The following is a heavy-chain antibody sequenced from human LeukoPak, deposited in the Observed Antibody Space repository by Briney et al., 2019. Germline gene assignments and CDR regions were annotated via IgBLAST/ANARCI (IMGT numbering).Heavy chain of an antibody. J-gene: IGHJ4*02. V-gene: IGHV4-34*01. CDR3: ARTLRWKFDY. Sequence: SETLSLTCAVYGGSFSGYYWSWIRQPPGKGLEWIGEINHSGSTNYNPSLKSRVTISVDTSKNQFSLKLSSVTAADTAVYYCARTLRWKFDYWGRGALVTVSS. D-gene: IGHD4-23*01. CDR1: GGSFSGYY. CDR2: INHSGST.